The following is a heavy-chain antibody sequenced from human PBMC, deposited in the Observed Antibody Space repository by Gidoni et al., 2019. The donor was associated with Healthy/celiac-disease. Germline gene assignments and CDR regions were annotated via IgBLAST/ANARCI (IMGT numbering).Heavy chain of an antibody. J-gene: IGHJ6*02. Sequence: EVQLVESGGGLVQPGGSLRLSCAASGFTFSRYEMNWVRQAPGKGLEWVSYISSSGSTIYYADSVKGRFTISRDNAKNSLYLQMNSLRAEDTAVYYCARDGIAVAGTFYYGMDVWGQGTTVTVSS. CDR2: ISSSGSTI. V-gene: IGHV3-48*03. D-gene: IGHD6-19*01. CDR3: ARDGIAVAGTFYYGMDV. CDR1: GFTFSRYE.